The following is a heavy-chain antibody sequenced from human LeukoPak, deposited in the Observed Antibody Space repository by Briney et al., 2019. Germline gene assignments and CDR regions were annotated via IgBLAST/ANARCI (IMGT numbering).Heavy chain of an antibody. Sequence: ASVKVSCKASGYTFTSYDINWVRQATGQGLEWMGWMNPNSGNTGYAQKFQGRVTITRNTSISTAYMELSSLRSEDTAVYYCARDHNADYYDSSGYLPSYWGQGTLVTVSS. J-gene: IGHJ4*02. V-gene: IGHV1-8*03. CDR1: GYTFTSYD. D-gene: IGHD3-22*01. CDR2: MNPNSGNT. CDR3: ARDHNADYYDSSGYLPSY.